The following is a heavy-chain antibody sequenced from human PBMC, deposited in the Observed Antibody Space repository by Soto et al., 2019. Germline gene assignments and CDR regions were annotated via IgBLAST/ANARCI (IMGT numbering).Heavy chain of an antibody. D-gene: IGHD4-4*01. V-gene: IGHV5-51*01. CDR3: ARHGPDYSKLYYYYGMDV. CDR2: IYPGDSDT. Sequence: PGESLKISCKGSGYSFTSYWIGWVRQMPGKGLEWMGIIYPGDSDTRYSPSFQGQVTISADKSISTAYMQWSSLKASDTAMYYCARHGPDYSKLYYYYGMDVWGQGTTVTVSS. J-gene: IGHJ6*02. CDR1: GYSFTSYW.